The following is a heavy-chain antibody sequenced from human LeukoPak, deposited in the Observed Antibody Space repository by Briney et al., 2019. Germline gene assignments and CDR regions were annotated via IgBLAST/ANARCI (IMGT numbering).Heavy chain of an antibody. CDR1: GFRFSSYD. Sequence: PGGSQRLSCGATGFRFSSYDMHWVRQAPGKGREWVAAISAEGDIQIYLDSVMGRSTIPRDNSKSTLYLQMNSLRIKDTGFYYCTRDIIRGVPDYIDYWGQGTLVTVSS. CDR3: TRDIIRGVPDYIDY. CDR2: ISAEGDIQ. V-gene: IGHV3-30-3*01. D-gene: IGHD3-10*01. J-gene: IGHJ4*02.